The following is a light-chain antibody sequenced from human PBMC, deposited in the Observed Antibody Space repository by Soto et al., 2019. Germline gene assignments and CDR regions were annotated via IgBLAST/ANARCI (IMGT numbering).Light chain of an antibody. J-gene: IGKJ1*01. CDR1: QSVSSNS. CDR3: QQYNHWWT. V-gene: IGKV3-20*01. CDR2: GAS. Sequence: EIVLTQSPGTLSLSPGERATLSCRASQSVSSNSLAWYQQKPGQAPRLLIYGASSRASGIPDRFSGSGSGTDFTLTISRLEPEDFAVYYCQQYNHWWTFGQGTKVDIK.